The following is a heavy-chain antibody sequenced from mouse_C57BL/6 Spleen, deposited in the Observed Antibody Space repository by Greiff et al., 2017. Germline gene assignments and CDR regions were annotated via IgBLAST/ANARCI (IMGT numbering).Heavy chain of an antibody. CDR2: ISSGSSTI. D-gene: IGHD2-4*01. Sequence: EVKLVESGGGLVKPGGSLKLSCAASGFTFSDYGMHWVRQAPEKGLEWVAYISSGSSTIYYADTVKGRFTISRDNAKNTLFLQMTSLRSEDTAMYYCASLYYDYDGYYFDYWGQGTTLTVSS. CDR3: ASLYYDYDGYYFDY. CDR1: GFTFSDYG. J-gene: IGHJ2*01. V-gene: IGHV5-17*01.